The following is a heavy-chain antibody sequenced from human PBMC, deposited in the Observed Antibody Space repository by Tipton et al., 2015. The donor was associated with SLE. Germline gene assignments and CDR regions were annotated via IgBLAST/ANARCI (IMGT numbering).Heavy chain of an antibody. J-gene: IGHJ2*01. D-gene: IGHD6-13*01. Sequence: TLSLTCTVSGGSISSHYWTWIRQPPGKGPEWIGYIYYSGSTNYNPSLKSRVTISVDTSKNQFSLKLTSVTAADTAVYYCARDKGQQLDGHFDLWGRGTLVTVSS. CDR3: ARDKGQQLDGHFDL. CDR2: IYYSGST. V-gene: IGHV4-59*11. CDR1: GGSISSHY.